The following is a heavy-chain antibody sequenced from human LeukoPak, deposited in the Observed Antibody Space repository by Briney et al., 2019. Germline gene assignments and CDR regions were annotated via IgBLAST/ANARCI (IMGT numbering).Heavy chain of an antibody. CDR3: ARRIIAARRGSYFDS. J-gene: IGHJ4*02. CDR2: INYSGSA. D-gene: IGHD6-6*01. CDR1: GGSINSGSYD. Sequence: TSETLSLTCAVSGGSINSGSYDWGWIRQPPGKGLEWIGSINYSGSAYYNPSLKSRVTISVDTSKDQFSPKLSSVTAADTAVYYCARRIIAARRGSYFDSWGQGTLVTVSS. V-gene: IGHV4-39*01.